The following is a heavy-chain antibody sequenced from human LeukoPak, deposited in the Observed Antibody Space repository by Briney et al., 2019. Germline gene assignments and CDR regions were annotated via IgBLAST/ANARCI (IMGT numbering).Heavy chain of an antibody. D-gene: IGHD3-22*01. CDR1: GFTFTNYG. J-gene: IGHJ4*02. Sequence: GGSLRLSCAASGFTFTNYGMNWVRQAPGKGLEWVSSISSSSSYIYYADSVKGRFTISRDNAKNSLYLQMNSLRAEETAVYYCAKGLFYDSSAYYEYWGQGTLVTVSS. CDR2: ISSSSSYI. V-gene: IGHV3-21*04. CDR3: AKGLFYDSSAYYEY.